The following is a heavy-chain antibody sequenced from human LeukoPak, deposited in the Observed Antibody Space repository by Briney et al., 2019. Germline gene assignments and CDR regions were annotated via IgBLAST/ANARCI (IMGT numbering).Heavy chain of an antibody. Sequence: ASVKVPCKASGGTFSSYAISWVRQAPGQGLEWMGGIIPIFGTVNYAQKFQGRVTITADESTSTAYMELSSLRSEDTAVYYCASYPSYYYYGMDVWGQGTTVTVSS. J-gene: IGHJ6*02. CDR3: ASYPSYYYYGMDV. V-gene: IGHV1-69*13. CDR2: IIPIFGTV. CDR1: GGTFSSYA.